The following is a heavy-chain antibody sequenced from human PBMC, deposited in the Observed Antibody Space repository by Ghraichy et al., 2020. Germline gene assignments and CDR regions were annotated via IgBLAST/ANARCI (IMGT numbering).Heavy chain of an antibody. D-gene: IGHD3-16*01. V-gene: IGHV3-66*01. CDR1: GFTVSSNY. Sequence: GESLNISCAASGFTVSSNYMTWVRQAPGKGLEWVSVIFSGGNTDYADSVKGRFIISRDNSKNTLYLQMNTLRAEDTAVYYCAREVALVDDYFYYGMDVWGQGTTVTVSS. CDR3: AREVALVDDYFYYGMDV. J-gene: IGHJ6*02. CDR2: IFSGGNT.